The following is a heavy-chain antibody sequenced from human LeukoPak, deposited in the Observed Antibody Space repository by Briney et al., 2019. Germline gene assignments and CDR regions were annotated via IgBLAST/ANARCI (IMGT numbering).Heavy chain of an antibody. CDR1: GFTFSSYA. CDR2: ISSNGGST. CDR3: ARVGVGATTMWRYYYYYMDV. D-gene: IGHD1-26*01. V-gene: IGHV3-64*01. Sequence: GGSLRLSCAASGFTFSSYAMHWVRQAPGKGLEYVSAISSNGGSTYYANSVKGRFTISRDNSKNTLYLQMGSLRAEDMAVYYCARVGVGATTMWRYYYYYMDVWGKGTTVTISS. J-gene: IGHJ6*03.